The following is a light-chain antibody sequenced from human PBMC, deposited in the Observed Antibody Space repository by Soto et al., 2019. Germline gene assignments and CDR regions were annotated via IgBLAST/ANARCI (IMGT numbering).Light chain of an antibody. CDR1: SSNIGAGYV. V-gene: IGLV1-40*01. CDR2: GNI. CDR3: QSYDSSLSGYV. J-gene: IGLJ1*01. Sequence: QSVLTQPPSVSGAPGQRVTISCTGSSSNIGAGYVVHWYQQLPGPAPKLLIYGNINRPSGVPDRFSGSKSDTSASLAITGLQAEDEADYYCQSYDSSLSGYVFGTGTQLTVL.